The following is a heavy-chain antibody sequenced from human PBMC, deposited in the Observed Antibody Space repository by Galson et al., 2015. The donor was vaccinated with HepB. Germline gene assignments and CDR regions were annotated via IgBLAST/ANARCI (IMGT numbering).Heavy chain of an antibody. D-gene: IGHD4-23*01. Sequence: SLRLSCAASGFTFSSYAMSWVRQAPGKRLEWVSAISGSGGSTYYADSVKGRFTISRDNSKNTLYLQMNSLRAEDTAVYYCAKDFTGGGNLGDYWGQGTLVTVSS. V-gene: IGHV3-23*01. CDR3: AKDFTGGGNLGDY. CDR1: GFTFSSYA. J-gene: IGHJ4*02. CDR2: ISGSGGST.